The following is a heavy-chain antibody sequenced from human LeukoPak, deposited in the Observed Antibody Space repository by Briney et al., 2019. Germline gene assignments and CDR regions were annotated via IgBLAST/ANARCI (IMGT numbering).Heavy chain of an antibody. CDR3: SRDPCSRELDY. Sequence: GGSLRLSCAASGFTFSSYEMNWVRQAPGKGLEWVSCISRSGSTTYYADSVKGRFIISRDNAENSLYLQMNSLSAEDSAVYYCSRDPCSRELDYWGPGTLVTVSS. D-gene: IGHD1-1*01. CDR1: GFTFSSYE. CDR2: ISRSGSTT. J-gene: IGHJ4*02. V-gene: IGHV3-48*03.